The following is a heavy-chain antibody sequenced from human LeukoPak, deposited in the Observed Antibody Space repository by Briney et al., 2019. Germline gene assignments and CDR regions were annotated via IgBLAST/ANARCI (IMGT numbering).Heavy chain of an antibody. CDR2: IKQDGSEK. V-gene: IGHV3-7*01. J-gene: IGHJ6*02. Sequence: PGGSLRLSCAASGFTFSSYWMSWVRQAPGKGLEWVANIKQDGSEKYYVDSVKGRFTISRDNAKNSLYLQMNSLRAEDTAVYYCAAVTSHYDSSLELGGMDVWGQGTTVTVSS. D-gene: IGHD3-22*01. CDR1: GFTFSSYW. CDR3: AAVTSHYDSSLELGGMDV.